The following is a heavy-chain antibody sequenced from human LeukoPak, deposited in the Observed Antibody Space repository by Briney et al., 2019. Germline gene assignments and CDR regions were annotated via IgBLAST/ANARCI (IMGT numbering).Heavy chain of an antibody. CDR1: ANTFSDYW. CDR2: IYPDDSQT. CDR3: ARREMITHNAFDI. Sequence: PGESLKISCQGSANTFSDYWIGWVRQMPGKGLEWVGVIYPDDSQTTYSPSFERQVTISADKSINTAYLQWNSLKATDTAMYYCARREMITHNAFDIWGQGTMVTVSA. D-gene: IGHD1-14*01. V-gene: IGHV5-51*03. J-gene: IGHJ3*02.